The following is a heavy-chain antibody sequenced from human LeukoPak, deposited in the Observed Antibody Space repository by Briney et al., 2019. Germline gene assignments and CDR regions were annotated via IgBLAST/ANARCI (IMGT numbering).Heavy chain of an antibody. CDR1: GFTFSSYS. J-gene: IGHJ4*02. Sequence: GGSLRLSCAASGFTFSSYSMNWVRQAPGKGLEWVSSISSSSSYIYYADSVKGRFTISRDNAKNSLYLQMNSLRAEDTAVYYCARGDSDEDYYDSSLDYWGQGTLVTVSS. D-gene: IGHD3-22*01. CDR2: ISSSSSYI. CDR3: ARGDSDEDYYDSSLDY. V-gene: IGHV3-21*01.